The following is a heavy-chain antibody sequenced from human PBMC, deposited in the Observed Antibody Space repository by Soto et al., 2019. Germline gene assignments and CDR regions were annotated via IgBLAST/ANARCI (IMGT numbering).Heavy chain of an antibody. CDR1: GGTFSSYA. V-gene: IGHV1-69*13. CDR2: IIPIFGTA. D-gene: IGHD1-7*01. Sequence: GASVKVSCKASGGTFSSYAISWVRQAPGQGLEWMGGIIPIFGTANYAQKFQGRVTITADESTSTAYMELSSLRSEDTAVYYCASVLELHYYYGMDIWGQRTTVTVS. J-gene: IGHJ6*02. CDR3: ASVLELHYYYGMDI.